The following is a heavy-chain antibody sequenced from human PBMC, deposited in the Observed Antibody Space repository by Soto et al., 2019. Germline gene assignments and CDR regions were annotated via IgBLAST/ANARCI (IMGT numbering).Heavy chain of an antibody. J-gene: IGHJ4*02. V-gene: IGHV3-53*01. CDR1: GFTFSSYA. Sequence: GGSLRLSCAASGFTFSSYAMSWVRQAPGKGLEWVSVIYSGGTTYYADSVKGRFTISRDNSNNTLYLQMNTLRAEDTAMYYCARLAWTTRNFDYWGQGTLVTVSS. CDR2: IYSGGTT. CDR3: ARLAWTTRNFDY. D-gene: IGHD1-1*01.